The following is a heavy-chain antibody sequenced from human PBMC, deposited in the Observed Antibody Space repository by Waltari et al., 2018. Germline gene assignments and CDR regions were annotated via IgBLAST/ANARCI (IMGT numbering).Heavy chain of an antibody. CDR2: ISGSGGST. CDR1: GFTFSSYA. CDR3: AKGSSYDFWSGTHFDY. V-gene: IGHV3-23*01. J-gene: IGHJ4*02. Sequence: EVQLLESGGGLVQPGGSLRLYCAASGFTFSSYAMSWFRKAPGKGLEWVSAISGSGGSTYYADSVKGRFTISRDNSKNTLYLQMNSLRAEDTAVYYCAKGSSYDFWSGTHFDYWGQGTLVTVSS. D-gene: IGHD3-3*01.